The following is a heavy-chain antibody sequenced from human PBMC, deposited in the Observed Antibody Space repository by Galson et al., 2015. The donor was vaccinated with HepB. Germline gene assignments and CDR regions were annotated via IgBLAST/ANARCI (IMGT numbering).Heavy chain of an antibody. CDR2: IRGGGENT. CDR3: AKDQDFDCYSYRSATFDS. V-gene: IGHV3-23*01. CDR1: GFSFDNYA. J-gene: IGHJ4*02. D-gene: IGHD6-19*01. Sequence: SLRLSCAASGFSFDNYAMSWVRQAPGKGPEWVSRIRGGGENTYYADSVRGRFTISRDNSKNMLYLQMDTLRVDDTAMYYCAKDQDFDCYSYRSATFDSWGRGTLVTVSS.